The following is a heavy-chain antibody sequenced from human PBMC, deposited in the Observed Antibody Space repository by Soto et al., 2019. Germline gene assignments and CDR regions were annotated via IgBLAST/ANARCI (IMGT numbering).Heavy chain of an antibody. D-gene: IGHD2-21*02. CDR1: GFSFDDYA. Sequence: EVLVVESGGGLVQPGRSLRLSCAASGFSFDDYAMHWLRQAPGTCLEWVSGNSWNSGTIGYADSVKGRVNISRDNAKNSLYLQLNSLIAEDTGWYYCAKRTGVTANGMGGWGQGTTVTVYS. CDR2: NSWNSGTI. CDR3: AKRTGVTANGMGG. J-gene: IGHJ6*02. V-gene: IGHV3-9*01.